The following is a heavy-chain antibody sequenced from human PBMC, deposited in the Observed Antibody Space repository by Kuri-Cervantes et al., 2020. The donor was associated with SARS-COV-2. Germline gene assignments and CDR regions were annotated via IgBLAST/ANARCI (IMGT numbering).Heavy chain of an antibody. CDR3: ARRTAGYCDGTRCSYEYYFDY. Sequence: SQTLSLTCAVSGGSISRGDYSWSWIRQPPGKGLEWSGYSYRSGSTHYNPSLKSRVTISVDRSKNQFSLKLTSVTAADTAVYYCARRTAGYCDGTRCSYEYYFDYWGQGTQVTVSS. CDR1: GGSISRGDYS. J-gene: IGHJ4*02. CDR2: SYRSGST. V-gene: IGHV4-30-2*01. D-gene: IGHD2-21*01.